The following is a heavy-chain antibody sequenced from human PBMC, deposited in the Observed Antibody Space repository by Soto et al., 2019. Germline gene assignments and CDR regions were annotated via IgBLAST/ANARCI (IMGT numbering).Heavy chain of an antibody. V-gene: IGHV4-59*01. D-gene: IGHD3-22*01. CDR2: TYYSGST. J-gene: IGHJ5*02. Sequence: SETLSLTCTVSGGSISSYYWSWIRQPPGKGLEWIGYTYYSGSTNYNPSLKSRVTISVDTSKTQFSLKLSSVTAADTAVYYCARDRDYYDSSGYYYSWFDPWGQGTLVTVSS. CDR1: GGSISSYY. CDR3: ARDRDYYDSSGYYYSWFDP.